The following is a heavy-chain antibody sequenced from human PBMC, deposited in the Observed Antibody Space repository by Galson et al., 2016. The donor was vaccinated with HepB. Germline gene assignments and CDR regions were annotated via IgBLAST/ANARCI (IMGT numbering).Heavy chain of an antibody. J-gene: IGHJ6*02. Sequence: SLRLSCAASGFSFGSYAVHWVRQAPGKGLEWVAVISYDGSRKDYADSVKGRFTISRDNSKSTLNLQMNSLRPEDSAVYYCARVMYDLRDYYHYYGMTPGAKGPRSPSP. CDR1: GFSFGSYA. CDR2: ISYDGSRK. CDR3: ARVMYDLRDYYHYYGMTP. V-gene: IGHV3-30*04. D-gene: IGHD3-3*01.